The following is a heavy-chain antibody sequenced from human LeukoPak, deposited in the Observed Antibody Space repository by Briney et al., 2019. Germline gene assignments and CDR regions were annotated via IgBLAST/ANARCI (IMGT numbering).Heavy chain of an antibody. CDR2: INHSGST. V-gene: IGHV4-34*01. D-gene: IGHD3-9*01. Sequence: PSETLSLTCAVYGGSFSGYYWSWIRQPPGKGLDWIGEINHSGSTNYNPSLKSRVTISVDTSKNQFSLKLSSVTAADTAVYYCARGLRYPSRMDVWGKGTTVTVSS. J-gene: IGHJ6*04. CDR3: ARGLRYPSRMDV. CDR1: GGSFSGYY.